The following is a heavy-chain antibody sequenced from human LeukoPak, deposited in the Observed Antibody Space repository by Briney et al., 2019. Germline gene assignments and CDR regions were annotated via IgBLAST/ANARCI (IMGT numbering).Heavy chain of an antibody. Sequence: GGALRLSCAASGFTFSNNWMTWVRQAPGKGLEWVAHINQDGSEEHYMDSAKARFTISRDNAKNSLSLQMNSLRAEDTAVYYCVRDGGVSGYDLLDYSGPGTLVTVSS. D-gene: IGHD5-12*01. V-gene: IGHV3-7*01. J-gene: IGHJ4*02. CDR2: INQDGSEE. CDR1: GFTFSNNW. CDR3: VRDGGVSGYDLLDY.